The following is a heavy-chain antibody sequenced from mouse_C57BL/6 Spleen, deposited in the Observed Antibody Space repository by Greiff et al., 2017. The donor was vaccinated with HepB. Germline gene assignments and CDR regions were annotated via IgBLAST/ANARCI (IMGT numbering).Heavy chain of an antibody. V-gene: IGHV1-64*01. CDR2: IHPNSGST. CDR3: ARAWPYAMDY. Sequence: QVQLKQPGAELVKPGASVKLSCKASGYTFTSYWMHWVKQRPGQGLEWIGMIHPNSGSTNYNEKFKSKATLTVDKSSSTAYMQLSSLTSEDSAVYYCARAWPYAMDYWGQGTSVTVSS. CDR1: GYTFTSYW. J-gene: IGHJ4*01.